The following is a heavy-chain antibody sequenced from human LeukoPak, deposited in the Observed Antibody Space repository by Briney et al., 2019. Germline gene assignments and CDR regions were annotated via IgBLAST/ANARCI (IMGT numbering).Heavy chain of an antibody. CDR2: ISWNSGSI. J-gene: IGHJ4*02. CDR1: GFTFDDYA. CDR3: AKDVRYCSGGSCATTFDY. V-gene: IGHV3-9*01. D-gene: IGHD2-15*01. Sequence: PGRSLRLSCAASGFTFDDYAMHWVRQAPGKGLEWDSGISWNSGSIGYADSVKGRFTISRDNAKNSLYLQMNSLRAEDTVLYYCAKDVRYCSGGSCATTFDYWGQGTLVTVSS.